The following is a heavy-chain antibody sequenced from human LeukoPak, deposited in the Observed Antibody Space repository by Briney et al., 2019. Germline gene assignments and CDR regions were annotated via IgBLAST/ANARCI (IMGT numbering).Heavy chain of an antibody. V-gene: IGHV3-23*01. Sequence: GGSLRLSCAASGFTFSTYGMNWVRQAPGKGLEWVSGISTSGGATYYADSVKGRFTISRDKSKNTLYLQMNSLRAEDTAVYYCAKALPGSDCFDYWGQGTLVTVSS. CDR3: AKALPGSDCFDY. J-gene: IGHJ4*02. CDR1: GFTFSTYG. CDR2: ISTSGGAT. D-gene: IGHD2-15*01.